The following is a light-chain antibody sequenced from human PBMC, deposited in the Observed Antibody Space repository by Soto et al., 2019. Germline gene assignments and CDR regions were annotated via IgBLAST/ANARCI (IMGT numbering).Light chain of an antibody. J-gene: IGKJ3*01. CDR1: QSISTY. CDR2: AAS. Sequence: DIQMTQSPSSLSASVGDRVTITCRASQSISTYLNWYQQSPGKAPKLLIYAASTLQTGAPSRFGGSGSATDFTLTISSLQPADFANYYCQQSYTTPFTFGPGTKVDIK. CDR3: QQSYTTPFT. V-gene: IGKV1-39*01.